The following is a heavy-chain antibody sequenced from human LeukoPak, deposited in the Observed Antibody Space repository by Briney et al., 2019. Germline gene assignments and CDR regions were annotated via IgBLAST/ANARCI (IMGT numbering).Heavy chain of an antibody. D-gene: IGHD4-17*01. CDR1: GFTFSNYA. J-gene: IGHJ4*02. CDR3: AKEGTSSVNTPYAEY. V-gene: IGHV3-23*01. CDR2: ISGSGGST. Sequence: GGSLRLSCAASGFTFSNYAMSWVRQAPGKGLEWVSAISGSGGSTYYADSVKGRFTISRDNSKNTLYLQMNSLRAEDTAIYYCAKEGTSSVNTPYAEYRGQGTLVTVSS.